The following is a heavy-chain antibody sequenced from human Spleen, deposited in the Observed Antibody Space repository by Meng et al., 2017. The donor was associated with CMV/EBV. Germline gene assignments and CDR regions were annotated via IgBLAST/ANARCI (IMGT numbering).Heavy chain of an antibody. CDR2: LYYTGTT. J-gene: IGHJ4*02. Sequence: SETLSLTCTVSGGSISSYYWSWIRQPPGKGLEWIGYLYYTGTTDYNPSLKSRVTISVDTSKNQFSLKLNSVTAADTAMYYCARSPFMVITPIYFDYWGQGTRVTVSS. CDR1: GGSISSYY. D-gene: IGHD4/OR15-4a*01. CDR3: ARSPFMVITPIYFDY. V-gene: IGHV4-59*01.